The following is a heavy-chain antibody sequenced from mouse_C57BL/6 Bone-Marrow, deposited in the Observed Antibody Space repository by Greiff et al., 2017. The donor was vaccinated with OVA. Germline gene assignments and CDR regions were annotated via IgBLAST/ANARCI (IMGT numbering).Heavy chain of an antibody. J-gene: IGHJ1*03. V-gene: IGHV1-82*01. D-gene: IGHD2-4*01. Sequence: VQLQESGPELVKPGASVTISCKASGYAFSSSWMNWVKQRPGKGLEWIGRIYPGDGDTNYTGKFKGKATLTADKSTSTAYMQLSSLTSEDSAVYYCAREDDDDWCFDVWGTGTTVTVSS. CDR3: AREDDDDWCFDV. CDR1: GYAFSSSW. CDR2: IYPGDGDT.